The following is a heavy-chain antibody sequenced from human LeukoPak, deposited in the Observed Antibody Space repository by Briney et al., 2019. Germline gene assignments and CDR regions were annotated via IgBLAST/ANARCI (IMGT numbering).Heavy chain of an antibody. V-gene: IGHV3-48*02. D-gene: IGHD6-13*01. Sequence: PGGSLRLSCAASGFTFSSYAMSWVRQAPGKGLEWVSYISSTSSTIYYADFVKGRFTISRDNAKNSLYLQMNSLRDEDTAVYYCARKPPGGAAGIVDYWGQGILVTVSS. CDR2: ISSTSSTI. J-gene: IGHJ4*02. CDR1: GFTFSSYA. CDR3: ARKPPGGAAGIVDY.